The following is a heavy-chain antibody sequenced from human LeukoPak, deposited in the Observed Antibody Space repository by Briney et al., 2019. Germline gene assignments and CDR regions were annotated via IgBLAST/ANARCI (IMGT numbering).Heavy chain of an antibody. D-gene: IGHD4-17*01. J-gene: IGHJ6*03. CDR1: GGSFSGYY. CDR2: INHSGST. CDR3: ARAYGDYRYYYYYMDV. V-gene: IGHV4-34*01. Sequence: SETLSLTCAVFGGSFSGYYWSWIRQRPGKGLEWIGEINHSGSTNYNPSLKSRVTISVDTSKNQFSLRVSSMTAADTAVYYCARAYGDYRYYYYYMDVWGKGTTVTVSS.